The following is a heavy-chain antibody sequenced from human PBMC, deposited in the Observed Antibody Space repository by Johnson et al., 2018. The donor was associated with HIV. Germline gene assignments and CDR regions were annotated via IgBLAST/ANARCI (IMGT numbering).Heavy chain of an antibody. CDR3: ASRQIWVTLGAFDI. D-gene: IGHD3-16*01. CDR2: ISYDGSNK. Sequence: VQLVESGGGVVQPGRSLRLSCAASGFTFSSYAMHWVRQAPGNGLEWVAVISYDGSNKYYADSVKGRFTISRDNAKNSLYLQMNSLRAEDTAVYYCASRQIWVTLGAFDIWGQGTMVTVSS. J-gene: IGHJ3*02. V-gene: IGHV3-30-3*01. CDR1: GFTFSSYA.